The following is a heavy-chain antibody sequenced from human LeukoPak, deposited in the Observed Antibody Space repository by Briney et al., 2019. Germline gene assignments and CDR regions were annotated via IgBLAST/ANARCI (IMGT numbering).Heavy chain of an antibody. CDR3: AKGGIAAATIDY. D-gene: IGHD6-13*01. J-gene: IGHJ4*02. V-gene: IGHV3-30*18. CDR2: ISYDGSNK. Sequence: GGSLRLSCAASGFTFSSYGMHWVRQAPGKGLEWVAVISYDGSNKYYADSVKGRFTISRDNSKNTLYLQMNSLRAEDTAVYYCAKGGIAAATIDYWGQGTLVTVSS. CDR1: GFTFSSYG.